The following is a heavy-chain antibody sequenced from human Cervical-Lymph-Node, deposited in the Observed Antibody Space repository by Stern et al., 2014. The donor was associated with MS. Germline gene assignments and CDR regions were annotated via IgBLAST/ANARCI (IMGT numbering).Heavy chain of an antibody. CDR1: GGTFSKFP. CDR2: IFPVFGTP. J-gene: IGHJ5*02. CDR3: ALSSETSDRWYSLGYDL. V-gene: IGHV1-69*12. D-gene: IGHD6-13*01. Sequence: QVPLVQSGAAVTKPGSSVKLSCKASGGTFSKFPSSWVRQAPGQGLEWMGGIFPVFGTPTYAQEFRGRVTITADVPTSTVYMELSSLRSDDTAVYYCALSSETSDRWYSLGYDLWGQGTLVTVSS.